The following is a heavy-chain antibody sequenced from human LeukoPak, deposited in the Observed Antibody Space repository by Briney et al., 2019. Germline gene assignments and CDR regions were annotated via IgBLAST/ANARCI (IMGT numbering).Heavy chain of an antibody. CDR1: GFTFSNVW. V-gene: IGHV3-15*01. CDR2: IKSKTDGGTT. J-gene: IGHJ4*02. Sequence: GGSLRLSCAASGFTFSNVWMSWVRQAPGKGLEWVGRIKSKTDGGTTDYAAPVKGRFTISRDDSKNMLYLQMNSLKIEDTAVYYCTTFKDYYDSSGYDYWGQGTLVTVSS. D-gene: IGHD3-22*01. CDR3: TTFKDYYDSSGYDY.